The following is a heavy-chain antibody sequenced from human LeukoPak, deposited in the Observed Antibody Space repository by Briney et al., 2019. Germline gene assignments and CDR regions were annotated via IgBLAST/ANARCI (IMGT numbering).Heavy chain of an antibody. CDR2: ISWNSGSI. CDR1: GFTFDDYA. J-gene: IGHJ4*02. D-gene: IGHD3-16*02. V-gene: IGHV3-9*01. Sequence: PGGSLRLSCAASGFTFDDYAMHWVRQAPGKGLEWVSGISWNSGSIGYADSVKGRFTISRDNAKNSLYLQMNSLSAEDTALYYCAKGFGGATYYDYVWGSYRSGYFDYWGQGTLVTVSS. CDR3: AKGFGGATYYDYVWGSYRSGYFDY.